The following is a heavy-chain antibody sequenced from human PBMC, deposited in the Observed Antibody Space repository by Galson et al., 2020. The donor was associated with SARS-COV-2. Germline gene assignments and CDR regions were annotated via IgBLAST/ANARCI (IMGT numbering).Heavy chain of an antibody. CDR3: AREFYWFNPRPEYYYDSSGSLLDY. CDR2: IYHSGST. Sequence: ASETLSLTCPVSGYSISSGYYWGWIRQPPGKGLEWIGSIYHSGSTYYNPSLKSRVTISVDTSKNQFSLKLSSVTAADTAVYYCAREFYWFNPRPEYYYDSSGSLLDYWGQGTLVTVSS. D-gene: IGHD3-22*01. V-gene: IGHV4-38-2*02. J-gene: IGHJ4*02. CDR1: GYSISSGYY.